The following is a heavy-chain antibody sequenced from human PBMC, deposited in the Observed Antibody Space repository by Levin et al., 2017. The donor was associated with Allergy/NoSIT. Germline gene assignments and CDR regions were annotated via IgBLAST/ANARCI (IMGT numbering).Heavy chain of an antibody. V-gene: IGHV3-30-3*01. CDR3: ARDSAAANLSY. Sequence: SCAASGFTFSSYAMHWVRQAPGKGLEWVAVISYDGSNKYYADSVKGRFTISRDNSKNTLYLQMNSLRAEDTAVYYCARDSAAANLSYWGQGTLVTVSS. J-gene: IGHJ4*02. CDR1: GFTFSSYA. CDR2: ISYDGSNK. D-gene: IGHD6-13*01.